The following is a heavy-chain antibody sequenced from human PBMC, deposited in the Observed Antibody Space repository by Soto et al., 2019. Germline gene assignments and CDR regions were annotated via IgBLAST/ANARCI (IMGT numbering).Heavy chain of an antibody. CDR3: TTYTGYGMDV. J-gene: IGHJ6*02. V-gene: IGHV3-53*01. CDR2: IYTGGST. CDR1: GFIVSSKY. Sequence: PGGSLRLSCAVSGFIVSSKYMTWVRQAPGKGLEWGSVIYTGGSTHYADSARGRFTISRDSSKNTLYLQMNSLRAEDAAVYYCTTYTGYGMDVWGQGTTVTVSS. D-gene: IGHD3-16*01.